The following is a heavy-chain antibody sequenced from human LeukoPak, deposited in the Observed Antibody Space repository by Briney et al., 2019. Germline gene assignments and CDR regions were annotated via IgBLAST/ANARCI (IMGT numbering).Heavy chain of an antibody. CDR3: AKSRIPAAPYYYYYYMDV. CDR1: GFTFSAYV. CDR2: IQSDGSNE. Sequence: PGGSLRLSCAASGFTFSAYVMHWVRQAPGKGLDWVTLIQSDGSNEYYADSVKGRFTISRDNSKNTLYLQMNSLRAEDTAVYYCAKSRIPAAPYYYYYYMDVWGKGTTVTVSS. V-gene: IGHV3-30*02. J-gene: IGHJ6*03. D-gene: IGHD2-2*01.